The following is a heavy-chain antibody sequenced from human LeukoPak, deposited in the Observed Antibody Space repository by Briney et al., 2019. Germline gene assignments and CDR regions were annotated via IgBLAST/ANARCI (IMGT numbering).Heavy chain of an antibody. CDR3: ASTTIFGPLDP. CDR1: GFTFSSYE. J-gene: IGHJ5*02. CDR2: ISSSGSTI. V-gene: IGHV3-48*03. Sequence: GGSLRLSCAASGFTFSSYEMNWVRQAPGKGLEWVSYISSSGSTIYYADSVKGRFTIFRDNAKNSLYLQMNSLRAEDTAVYYCASTTIFGPLDPWGQGTLVTVSS. D-gene: IGHD3-3*01.